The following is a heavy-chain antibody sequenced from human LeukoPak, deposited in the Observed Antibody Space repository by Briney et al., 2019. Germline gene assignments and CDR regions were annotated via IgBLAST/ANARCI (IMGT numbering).Heavy chain of an antibody. J-gene: IGHJ4*02. D-gene: IGHD4-17*01. V-gene: IGHV1-2*02. CDR2: INPNSGGT. Sequence: ASVKVSCKASGYTFTGYYMHWVRQAPGQGLEWIGWINPNSGGTNYAQKFQGRVTMTRDTSISTAYMELSRLRSDDTAVYYCARDSWDYGDYAIDYWGQGTLVTVSS. CDR1: GYTFTGYY. CDR3: ARDSWDYGDYAIDY.